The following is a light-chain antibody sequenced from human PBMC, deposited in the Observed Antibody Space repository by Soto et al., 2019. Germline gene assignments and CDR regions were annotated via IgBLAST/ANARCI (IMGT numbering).Light chain of an antibody. CDR3: SSYTSSTTLV. V-gene: IGLV2-14*01. J-gene: IGLJ2*01. Sequence: QSALTQPASVSGSPGQSITISCTGTSSVVGTYNFVSWFQQHPGKGPKLMIYDVSNRPSGVSNRFSGSKSGNTASLTISGLQAEDEADYYCSSYTSSTTLVFGGGTKLTVL. CDR2: DVS. CDR1: SSVVGTYNF.